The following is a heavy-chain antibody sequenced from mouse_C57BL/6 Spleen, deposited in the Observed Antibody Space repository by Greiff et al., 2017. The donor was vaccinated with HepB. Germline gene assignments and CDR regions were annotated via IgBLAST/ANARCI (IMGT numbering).Heavy chain of an antibody. Sequence: VKLQESGAELVKPGASVKISCKASGYAFSSYWMNWVKQRPGKGLEWIGQIYPGDGDTNYNGKFKGKATLTADKSSSTAYMQLSSLTSEDSAVYFCARGGSYYGSPYFDYWGQGTTLTVSS. J-gene: IGHJ2*01. CDR2: IYPGDGDT. D-gene: IGHD1-1*01. CDR1: GYAFSSYW. CDR3: ARGGSYYGSPYFDY. V-gene: IGHV1-80*01.